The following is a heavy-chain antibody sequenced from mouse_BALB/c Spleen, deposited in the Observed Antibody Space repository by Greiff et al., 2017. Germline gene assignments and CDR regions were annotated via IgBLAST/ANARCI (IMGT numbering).Heavy chain of an antibody. D-gene: IGHD2-1*01. CDR2: IRLKSNNYAT. Sequence: EVKVEESGGGLVQPGGSMKLSCVASGFTFSNYWMNWVRQSPEKGLEWVAEIRLKSNNYATHYAESVKGRFTISRDDSKSSVYLQMNNLRAEDTGIYYCTSLGNYVLFDYWGQGTTLTVSS. CDR1: GFTFSNYW. V-gene: IGHV6-6*02. J-gene: IGHJ2*01. CDR3: TSLGNYVLFDY.